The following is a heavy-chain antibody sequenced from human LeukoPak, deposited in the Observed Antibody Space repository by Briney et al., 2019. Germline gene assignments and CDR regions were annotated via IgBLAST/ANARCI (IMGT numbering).Heavy chain of an antibody. D-gene: IGHD2-2*01. CDR3: ARDFVSSTAEYAAVVPAVLHYYYYYYMDV. J-gene: IGHJ6*03. CDR2: IYTSGST. CDR1: GGSISSYY. Sequence: PSETLSLTCTVSGGSISSYYWSWIRQPAGKGLEWIGRIYTSGSTNYNPSLKSRVTMSVDTSKNQFSLKLSSVTAADTAVYYCARDFVSSTAEYAAVVPAVLHYYYYYYMDVWGKGTTVTVSS. V-gene: IGHV4-4*07.